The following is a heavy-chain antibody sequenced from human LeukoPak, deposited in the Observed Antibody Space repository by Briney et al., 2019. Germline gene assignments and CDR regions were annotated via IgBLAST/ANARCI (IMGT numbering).Heavy chain of an antibody. CDR2: IYHSGGT. J-gene: IGHJ4*02. Sequence: PSETLSLTCAVSGDSINSFDWWSWVRQSPARGLEWIGEIYHSGGTNYNPSLKSRVTISVDTSKNQFSLKLSSVTAADTAVYYCATGPDYYNSSSYYPHYWGQGTLVTVSS. CDR1: GDSINSFDW. D-gene: IGHD3-22*01. CDR3: ATGPDYYNSSSYYPHY. V-gene: IGHV4-4*02.